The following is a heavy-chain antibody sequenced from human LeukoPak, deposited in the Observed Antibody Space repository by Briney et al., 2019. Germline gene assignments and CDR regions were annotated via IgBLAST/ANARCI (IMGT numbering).Heavy chain of an antibody. CDR2: ISGSGGST. D-gene: IGHD1-26*01. CDR1: GFTFSSYA. J-gene: IGHJ6*03. Sequence: GGSLRLSCAASGFTFSSYAMSWVRQAPGKGLEWVSAISGSGGSTYYADSVKGRFTISRDNSKNTLYLQMNSLRAEDTAVYYCAKKGRELLRSYYYYCMDVWGKGTTVTVSS. CDR3: AKKGRELLRSYYYYCMDV. V-gene: IGHV3-23*01.